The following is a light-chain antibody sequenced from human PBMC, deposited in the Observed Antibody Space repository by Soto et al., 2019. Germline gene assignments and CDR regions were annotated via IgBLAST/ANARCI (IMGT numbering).Light chain of an antibody. V-gene: IGLV2-23*01. CDR1: RNDVGGYNL. CDR3: SSYAGSSNSVV. Sequence: QSALTQVASVSGSPGQSITMSCTGTRNDVGGYNLVSWYQQYPGKAPKLMIYESTKRPSGVSNRFSGSKSGNTASLTIPGLQAEDEADYYCSSYAGSSNSVVFGGGTKLTVL. CDR2: EST. J-gene: IGLJ2*01.